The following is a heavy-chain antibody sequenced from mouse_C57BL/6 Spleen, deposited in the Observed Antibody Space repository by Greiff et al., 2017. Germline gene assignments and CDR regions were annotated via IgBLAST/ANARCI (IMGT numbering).Heavy chain of an antibody. D-gene: IGHD2-4*01. J-gene: IGHJ2*01. Sequence: QVQLQQPGAELVRPGSSVKLSCKASGYTFTSYWMDWVKQRPGQGLEWIGNIYPSDSDTHYNQKFKDKATLTVDKSSSTAYMQLSSLTSEDAAVYYCARQWDDYDEDYFDYWGQGTTLTVSS. CDR2: IYPSDSDT. CDR1: GYTFTSYW. V-gene: IGHV1-61*01. CDR3: ARQWDDYDEDYFDY.